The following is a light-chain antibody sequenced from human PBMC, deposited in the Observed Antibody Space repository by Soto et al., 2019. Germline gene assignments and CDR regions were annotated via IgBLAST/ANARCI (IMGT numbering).Light chain of an antibody. V-gene: IGLV2-14*01. CDR1: SSDIGSYTY. CDR3: SSYTITTTPVV. Sequence: QSALTQPASVSGSPGQSITISCTGTSSDIGSYTYVSWYQQHPGQVPKLMIYEVDNRPSGVSSRFSGSKSGNTASLTISGLQAEDEADYYCSSYTITTTPVVFGGGTKLTVL. J-gene: IGLJ2*01. CDR2: EVD.